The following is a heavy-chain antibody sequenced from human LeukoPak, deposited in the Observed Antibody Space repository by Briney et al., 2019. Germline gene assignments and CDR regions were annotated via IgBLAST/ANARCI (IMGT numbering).Heavy chain of an antibody. J-gene: IGHJ5*02. CDR1: GGSISSGSYY. Sequence: SETLSLTCTVSGGSISSGSYYWSWIRQPAGKGLEWIGRIYTSGSTNYNPSLKSRDTISVDTSKNQFSLKLSSVTAADTAVYYCARAFYYDSKGNWFDPWGQGTLVTVSS. CDR3: ARAFYYDSKGNWFDP. V-gene: IGHV4-61*02. CDR2: IYTSGST. D-gene: IGHD3-22*01.